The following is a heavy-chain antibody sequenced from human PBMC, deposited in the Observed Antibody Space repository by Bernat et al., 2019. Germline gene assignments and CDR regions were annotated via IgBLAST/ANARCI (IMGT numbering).Heavy chain of an antibody. CDR3: ARADILTGSFHY. Sequence: QVQLVQSGAEVKKPGASVKVSCKASGYTFTSYPMHWVRQAPGQRLEWMGWINAGNGNSEFSQNFQDRVIFTRDTSANTAYMELTSLRSEDAAVYYCARADILTGSFHYWGQGPLVTVSS. D-gene: IGHD3-9*01. J-gene: IGHJ4*02. CDR2: INAGNGNS. V-gene: IGHV1-3*01. CDR1: GYTFTSYP.